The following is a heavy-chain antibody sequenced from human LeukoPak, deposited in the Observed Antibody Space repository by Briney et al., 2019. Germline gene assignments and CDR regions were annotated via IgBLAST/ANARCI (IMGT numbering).Heavy chain of an antibody. D-gene: IGHD1-26*01. V-gene: IGHV4-39*01. CDR3: AGRVGATIWTGLHF. Sequence: SETLSLTCTVSGDSISGGTFYWGWVRQPPGQGLEWIGSIHFNGNTYYNPSLKSPVTISVDMPKNQFSLNLCSVTVADTAVYYCAGRVGATIWTGLHFWGQGILVTVSS. CDR2: IHFNGNT. J-gene: IGHJ4*02. CDR1: GDSISGGTFY.